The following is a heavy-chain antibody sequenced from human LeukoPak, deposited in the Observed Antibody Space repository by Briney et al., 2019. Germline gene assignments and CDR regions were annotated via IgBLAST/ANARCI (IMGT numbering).Heavy chain of an antibody. J-gene: IGHJ5*02. CDR3: ARGQFQLPYVP. CDR2: IFYSGTT. V-gene: IGHV4-39*07. D-gene: IGHD2-2*02. CDR1: GGSISRGIYF. Sequence: PSETLSLTCTVSGGSISRGIYFWGWIRQPPGKGLEWIGHIFYSGTTYYNPSLESRVTISVDTSKNQFSLKLSSVTAADTAVYYCARGQFQLPYVPWGQGTLVTVSS.